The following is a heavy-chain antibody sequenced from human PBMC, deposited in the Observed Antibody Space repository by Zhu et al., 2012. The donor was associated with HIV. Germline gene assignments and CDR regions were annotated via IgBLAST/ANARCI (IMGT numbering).Heavy chain of an antibody. V-gene: IGHV4-38-2*02. CDR3: ARVSLAVTGLDYFDY. Sequence: QVQLQESGPGLVKPSETLSLICTVSDYSISSGYFWGWIRQPPGKGLEWIGSIYHSGTTYYKSSLKSRVTISLDTSKNQFSLKLSSVTAADTAVYYCARVSLAVTGLDYFDYWSQGTPGPPSP. CDR1: DYSISSGYF. J-gene: IGHJ4*02. CDR2: IYHSGTT. D-gene: IGHD6-19*01.